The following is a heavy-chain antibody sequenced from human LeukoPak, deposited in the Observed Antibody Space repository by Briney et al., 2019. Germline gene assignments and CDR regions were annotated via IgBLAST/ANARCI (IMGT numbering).Heavy chain of an antibody. CDR3: AKDTRSSDESDFDY. CDR2: ISWNSGSI. D-gene: IGHD6-19*01. V-gene: IGHV3-9*01. J-gene: IGHJ4*02. CDR1: GFTFSDYA. Sequence: PGGSLRLSCAASGFTFSDYAMSWVRQAPGKGLEWVSGISWNSGSIGYADSVKGRFTISRDNAKNSLYLQMNSLRAEDTALYYCAKDTRSSDESDFDYWGQGTLITVSS.